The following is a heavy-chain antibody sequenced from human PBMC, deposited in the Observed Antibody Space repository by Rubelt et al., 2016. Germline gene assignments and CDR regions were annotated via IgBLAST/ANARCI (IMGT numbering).Heavy chain of an antibody. CDR3: SRMATYCFGMVDY. V-gene: IGHV3-7*03. CDR1: GFTFSSYW. D-gene: IGHD2-15*01. J-gene: IGHJ4*02. CDR2: IKQDGSEK. Sequence: EVQLVESGGGLVQPGGSLRLSCAASGFTFSSYWMSWVRQAPGKGLEWVANIKQDGSEKYYVDSVKGRFTISRDNAKNPLDLQMNSLSADDTAVYYFSRMATYCFGMVDYWGQGAQVTVSS.